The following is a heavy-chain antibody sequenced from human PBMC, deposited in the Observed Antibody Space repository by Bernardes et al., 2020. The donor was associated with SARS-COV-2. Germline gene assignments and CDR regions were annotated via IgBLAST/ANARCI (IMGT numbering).Heavy chain of an antibody. D-gene: IGHD2-21*02. J-gene: IGHJ4*02. Sequence: GGSLRLSCAASGFTVATYAMSWVRQAPGKGLEWVSGISGSGDTTNYADSVKGRFTISRDNSKNTLYLQMNSLRAGDTAVYYCAKDYCGGDCDFFDHWGQGTLVTVSS. CDR2: ISGSGDTT. V-gene: IGHV3-23*01. CDR3: AKDYCGGDCDFFDH. CDR1: GFTVATYA.